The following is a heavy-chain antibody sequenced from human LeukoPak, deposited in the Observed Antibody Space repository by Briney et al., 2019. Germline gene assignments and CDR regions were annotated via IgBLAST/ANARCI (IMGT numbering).Heavy chain of an antibody. J-gene: IGHJ4*02. D-gene: IGHD1-20*01. CDR1: GYTFTSYG. CDR3: ARDLKVYNWNQPSIAVDY. V-gene: IGHV1-2*02. Sequence: ASVKVSCKASGYTFTSYGISWVRQAPGQGLDGMGWINPNSGGTNYAQKFQGRVTMTRDTSISTAYMELSRLRSDDTAVYYCARDLKVYNWNQPSIAVDYWGQGTLVTVSS. CDR2: INPNSGGT.